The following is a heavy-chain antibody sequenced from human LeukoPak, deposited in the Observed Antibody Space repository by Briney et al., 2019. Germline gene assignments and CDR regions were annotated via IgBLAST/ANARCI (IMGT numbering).Heavy chain of an antibody. Sequence: PSETLSLTCTVSGGSISSYYWGWIRQPPGKGLEWIGYIYYSGGTNYNPSLKSRVTISVDTSKNQFSLKLSSVTAADTAVYYCASTITGITEYFQHWGQGTLVTVSS. CDR2: IYYSGGT. D-gene: IGHD1-20*01. V-gene: IGHV4-59*01. CDR3: ASTITGITEYFQH. CDR1: GGSISSYY. J-gene: IGHJ1*01.